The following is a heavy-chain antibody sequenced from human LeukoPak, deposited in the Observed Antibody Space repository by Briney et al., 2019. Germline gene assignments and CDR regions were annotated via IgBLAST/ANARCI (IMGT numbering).Heavy chain of an antibody. CDR1: GFMFDNYA. Sequence: GGSLRLSCVGSGFMFDNYAMHWVLQAPGKGLEWVSVISGDGGNTYYADSVQGRFTVSRDNSKDSLYLQMNSLRTEDTAFYYCTESPLGGYDYHDYWGQGTLVTVSS. D-gene: IGHD5-12*01. CDR3: TESPLGGYDYHDY. V-gene: IGHV3-43*02. CDR2: ISGDGGNT. J-gene: IGHJ4*02.